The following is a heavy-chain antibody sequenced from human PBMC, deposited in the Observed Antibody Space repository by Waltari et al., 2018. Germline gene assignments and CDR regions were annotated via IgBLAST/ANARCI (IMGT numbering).Heavy chain of an antibody. CDR2: IYTSGST. CDR1: GGSISSGSYY. D-gene: IGHD3-22*01. V-gene: IGHV4-61*02. CDR3: ARDSVYYYDSSGYSDY. J-gene: IGHJ4*02. Sequence: QVQLQESGPGLVKPSQTLSLTCTVSGGSISSGSYYWSWIRQPAGKGLEWIGRIYTSGSTTDTPSLKSRVTISVDTSKNQFSLKLSSVTAADTAVYYCARDSVYYYDSSGYSDYWGQGTLVTVSS.